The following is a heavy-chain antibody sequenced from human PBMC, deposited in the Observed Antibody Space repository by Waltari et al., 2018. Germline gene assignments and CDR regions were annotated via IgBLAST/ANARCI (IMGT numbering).Heavy chain of an antibody. CDR3: ARDMRISGLYYYYMDV. V-gene: IGHV3-21*02. D-gene: IGHD3-9*01. CDR1: VFPVTASA. J-gene: IGHJ6*03. CDR2: INGVSSHL. Sequence: EVQLMDSGGGLVRPGGSLSISCAASVFPVTASALNWVRQAPGKGLEWVSSINGVSSHLYYADSVRGRFTNSRDNSKNTLFLQMNRLRGEDTAMYYCARDMRISGLYYYYMDVWGKGTTVIVSS.